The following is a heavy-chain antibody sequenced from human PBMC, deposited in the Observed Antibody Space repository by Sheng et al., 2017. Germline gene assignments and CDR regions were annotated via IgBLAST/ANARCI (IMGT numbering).Heavy chain of an antibody. CDR1: GGSISSSSYY. CDR3: ARHANSWDYFDY. Sequence: QLQLQESGPGLVKPSETLSLTCTVSGGSISSSSYYWGWIRQPPGKGLEWIGSIYYSGSHLLQPALKSRVTISVDTSKNQFSLKLSSVTAADTAVYYCARHANSWDYFDYWGQGTLVTVSS. V-gene: IGHV4-39*01. D-gene: IGHD1-1*01. J-gene: IGHJ4*02. CDR2: IYYSGSH.